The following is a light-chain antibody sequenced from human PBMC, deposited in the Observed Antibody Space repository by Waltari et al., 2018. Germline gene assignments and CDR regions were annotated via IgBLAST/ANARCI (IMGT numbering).Light chain of an antibody. CDR2: GVS. CDR1: SRDVGAYNP. J-gene: IGLJ1*01. CDR3: SSYAGSSTYV. Sequence: QSALTQPPSASASLGQSVTISCTGPSRDVGAYNPVSWYQQHPGKAPKLIIKGVSQRPSGVPDRFSASKSGNTASLAVSGLQAEDEADYYCSSYAGSSTYVFGTGTKVTVL. V-gene: IGLV2-8*01.